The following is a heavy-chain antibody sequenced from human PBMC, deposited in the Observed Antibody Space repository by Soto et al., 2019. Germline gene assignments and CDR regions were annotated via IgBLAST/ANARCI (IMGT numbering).Heavy chain of an antibody. CDR1: GGTFSSYA. Sequence: QVQLVQSGAEVKKPGSSVKVSCKASGGTFSSYAISWVRQAPGQGLEWMGGIIPIFGTANYAQKFQGRVTLTADESTSPAYMELSSLRSEDTAVYYCARDGLAYSSSSLPEYWGQGTLVTVSS. V-gene: IGHV1-69*12. D-gene: IGHD6-6*01. CDR2: IIPIFGTA. J-gene: IGHJ4*02. CDR3: ARDGLAYSSSSLPEY.